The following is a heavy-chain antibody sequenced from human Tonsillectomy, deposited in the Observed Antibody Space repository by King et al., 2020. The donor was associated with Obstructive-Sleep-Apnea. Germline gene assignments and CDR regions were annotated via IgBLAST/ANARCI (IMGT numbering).Heavy chain of an antibody. CDR2: IIPILGIA. D-gene: IGHD6-13*01. CDR3: AREVAAAGLGDYYFDY. J-gene: IGHJ4*02. CDR1: GGTSINYA. V-gene: IGHV1-69*04. Sequence: QLVQSGAEVKKPGSSVKVSCKASGGTSINYAISWLRQAPGQGLEWMGRIIPILGIANYAQKFRVTITAEKSTSTAYMDLSSLRSEDTAVYYCAREVAAAGLGDYYFDYWGQGTLVTVSS.